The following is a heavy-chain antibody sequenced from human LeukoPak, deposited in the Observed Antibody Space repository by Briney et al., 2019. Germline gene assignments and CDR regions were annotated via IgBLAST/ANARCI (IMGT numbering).Heavy chain of an antibody. D-gene: IGHD2-15*01. CDR1: GFTFSSYA. CDR2: ISGSGGST. V-gene: IGHV3-23*01. Sequence: GGSLRLSCAASGFTFSSYAMSWVRQAPGKGLEWVSAISGSGGSTYYADSVKGRFTISRDNSKNTLYLQMNSLRAEDTAVYYCANVSVAATPFYYYYGMDVWGQGTTVTVSS. CDR3: ANVSVAATPFYYYYGMDV. J-gene: IGHJ6*02.